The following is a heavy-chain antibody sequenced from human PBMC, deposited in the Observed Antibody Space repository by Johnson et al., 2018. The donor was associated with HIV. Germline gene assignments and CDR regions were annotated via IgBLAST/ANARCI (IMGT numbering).Heavy chain of an antibody. D-gene: IGHD2-8*02. Sequence: VESGGGLVQPGGSLRLSCVASGFTFSSYDMHWVRQATGNGLEWVSGIGIVAVTYSSASLKGRFTISREHAKNSLYLQMNSLRAGDTAVYYCARARGPTGGFDIWGRGTMVTVSS. J-gene: IGHJ3*02. CDR1: GFTFSSYD. CDR2: IGIVAVT. V-gene: IGHV3-13*01. CDR3: ARARGPTGGFDI.